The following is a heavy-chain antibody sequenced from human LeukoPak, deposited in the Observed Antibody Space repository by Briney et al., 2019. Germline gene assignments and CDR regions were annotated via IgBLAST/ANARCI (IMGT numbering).Heavy chain of an antibody. D-gene: IGHD6-19*01. CDR1: GYSFTSYW. Sequence: GESLRISCKGSGYSFTSYWIGWVRQMPGKGLERMGIIYPGDSDTRYSPSFQGQVTISADKSISTAYLQWSSLKASDTAMYYCARPTLAGTYYFDYWGQGTLVTVSS. CDR2: IYPGDSDT. CDR3: ARPTLAGTYYFDY. J-gene: IGHJ4*02. V-gene: IGHV5-51*01.